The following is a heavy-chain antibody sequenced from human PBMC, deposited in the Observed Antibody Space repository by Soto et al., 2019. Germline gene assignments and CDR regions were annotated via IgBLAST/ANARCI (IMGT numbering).Heavy chain of an antibody. Sequence: QVQLQESGPGLVKPSQTLSLTCTVSGGSISSGGYYWSWIRQHPGKGLEWIGYIYYSGSTYYNPALKCRVTMAVDTSKTQFPLKLSSVTAADTAVYYCAREYYGDYVAWGQGPLVTVSS. CDR2: IYYSGST. D-gene: IGHD4-17*01. CDR1: GGSISSGGYY. V-gene: IGHV4-31*03. CDR3: AREYYGDYVA. J-gene: IGHJ5*02.